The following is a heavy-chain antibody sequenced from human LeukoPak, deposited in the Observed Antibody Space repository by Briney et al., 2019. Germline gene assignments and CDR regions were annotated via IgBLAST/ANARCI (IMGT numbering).Heavy chain of an antibody. CDR1: GVTFYNFG. CDR3: AKGDYYMEV. V-gene: IGHV3-30*02. J-gene: IGHJ6*03. Sequence: GGSLRLSCVASGVTFYNFGMHWVRQAPGKGLEWVAFLRYDANNRYDKNNDYYAVSVKGRFTISRDNSKNTLYLQMNSLKSEDTAVYYCAKGDYYMEVWGKGATVTVSS. CDR2: LRYDANNRYDKNND.